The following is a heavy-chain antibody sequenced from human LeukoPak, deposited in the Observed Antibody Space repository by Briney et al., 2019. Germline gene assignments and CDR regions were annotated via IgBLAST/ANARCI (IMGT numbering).Heavy chain of an antibody. CDR1: GFTFSSYS. CDR2: ISSSSSTI. V-gene: IGHV3-48*02. CDR3: ARGRSGWYGNWFDP. J-gene: IGHJ5*02. D-gene: IGHD6-19*01. Sequence: GGSLRLSCAASGFTFSSYSMTWVRQAPGKGLEWVSYISSSSSTIYYADSVKGRFTISRDNAKNSLYLQMNSLRDEDTAVYYCARGRSGWYGNWFDPWGQGTLVTVSS.